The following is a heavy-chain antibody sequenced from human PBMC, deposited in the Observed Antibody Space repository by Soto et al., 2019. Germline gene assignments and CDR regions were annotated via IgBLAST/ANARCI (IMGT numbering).Heavy chain of an antibody. J-gene: IGHJ4*02. V-gene: IGHV1-46*01. Sequence: ASVKVSCKASGYTFTSYYMHWVRQAPGQGLEWMGIINPSGGSTSYAQKFQGRVTMTRDTSTSTVYMELSSLRSEDTAVYYCAAIWSYGQFPGGGLYFDYWGQGTLVTVSS. CDR3: AAIWSYGQFPGGGLYFDY. CDR1: GYTFTSYY. CDR2: INPSGGST. D-gene: IGHD3-16*01.